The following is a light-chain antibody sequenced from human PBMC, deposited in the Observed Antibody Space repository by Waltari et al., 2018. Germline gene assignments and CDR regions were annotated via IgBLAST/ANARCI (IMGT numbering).Light chain of an antibody. CDR2: AAS. V-gene: IGKV3-20*01. CDR1: ESISKY. J-gene: IGKJ1*01. Sequence: DIVLTQSPGTLSLSPGERATPSCRASESISKYLAWYQQRPGQAPRLLIYAASNRATGVPDRFSGSGSGTDFSLTISRLEPEDFAVYYCQMYVRLPVTFGQGTKVEIK. CDR3: QMYVRLPVT.